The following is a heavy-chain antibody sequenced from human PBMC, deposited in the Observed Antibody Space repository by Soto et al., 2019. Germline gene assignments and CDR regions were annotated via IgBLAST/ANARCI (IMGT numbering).Heavy chain of an antibody. CDR3: ARDSYCSSTSCYPFRGTYGMDV. D-gene: IGHD2-2*01. CDR1: GGSISSGGYY. Sequence: QVQLQESGPGLVKPSQTLSLTCTVSGGSISSGGYYWSWIRQHPGKGLEWIGYIYYSGSTYYNPSHKSRVTISVATSKNQFSLELSSGTAAETAVYYCARDSYCSSTSCYPFRGTYGMDVWGEGATVTVSS. V-gene: IGHV4-31*03. CDR2: IYYSGST. J-gene: IGHJ6*04.